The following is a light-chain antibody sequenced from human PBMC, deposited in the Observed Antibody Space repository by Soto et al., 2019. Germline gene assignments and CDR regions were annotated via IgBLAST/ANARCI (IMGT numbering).Light chain of an antibody. CDR3: LQDYTYPWT. CDR2: GVS. J-gene: IGKJ1*01. V-gene: IGKV1-6*01. CDR1: RDIGND. Sequence: AIQMIQSPSSLSASVGDRVIITCRASRDIGNDLSWYQQKLGKAPKLLIYGVSSLQSGVPSRFSGSGSGTDFTLTISSLQPDDFATYFCLQDYTYPWTFGQGTKVEIK.